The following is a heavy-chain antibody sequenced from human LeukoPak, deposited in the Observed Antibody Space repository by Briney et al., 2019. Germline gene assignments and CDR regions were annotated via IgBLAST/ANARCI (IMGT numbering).Heavy chain of an antibody. CDR3: AKGRSDFFAYYYYLDV. CDR1: GYTLTSNY. J-gene: IGHJ6*03. Sequence: GASVKVSCKASGYTLTSNYIHWVRQAPGQGLEWMGIINPSGGSTTYAQKFQGRVTMTRDTSTSTVYMELTSLRSEDTAVYYCAKGRSDFFAYYYYLDVWGKGTTATVSS. CDR2: INPSGGST. V-gene: IGHV1-46*03. D-gene: IGHD2-21*02.